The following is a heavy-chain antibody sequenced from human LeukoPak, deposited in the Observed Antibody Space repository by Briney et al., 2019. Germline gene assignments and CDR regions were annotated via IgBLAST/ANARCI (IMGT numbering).Heavy chain of an antibody. Sequence: SETLSLTCTVSGGSISSYYWSWIRQPPGKGLEWIGYIYYSGSTNYNPSLKSRVTISVGTSKNQFSLKLSSVTAADTAVYYCAREGVWFGELYFDYWGQGALVTVSS. J-gene: IGHJ4*02. CDR2: IYYSGST. CDR3: AREGVWFGELYFDY. D-gene: IGHD3-10*01. V-gene: IGHV4-59*01. CDR1: GGSISSYY.